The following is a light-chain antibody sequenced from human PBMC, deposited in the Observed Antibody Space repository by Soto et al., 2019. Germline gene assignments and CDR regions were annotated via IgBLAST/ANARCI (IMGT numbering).Light chain of an antibody. CDR1: QSVSSN. CDR2: GAS. Sequence: EIVMTQSPATLSVSPGERATLSCRASQSVSSNLAWYQQKPGQAPRLLIYGASTRATGIPARFSGSGSGTEFTLTISSLQSEDFAVYYCRQYNNWPPDPTFGQGTKVDIK. V-gene: IGKV3-15*01. CDR3: RQYNNWPPDPT. J-gene: IGKJ1*01.